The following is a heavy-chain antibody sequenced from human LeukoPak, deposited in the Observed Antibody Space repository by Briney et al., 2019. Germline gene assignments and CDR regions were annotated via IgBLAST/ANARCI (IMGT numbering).Heavy chain of an antibody. CDR2: IKEDGSVK. D-gene: IGHD6-13*01. CDR1: GFAFNTYY. V-gene: IGHV3-7*01. CDR3: AGPNWYVSSP. Sequence: GGSLRLSCAASGFAFNTYYMSWVRQAPGKGLEWVANIKEDGSVKYYVDSVKGRFTISRDNARNSLYLQMNSLRAEDTAVYYFAGPNWYVSSPWGQGTLVTVSS. J-gene: IGHJ5*02.